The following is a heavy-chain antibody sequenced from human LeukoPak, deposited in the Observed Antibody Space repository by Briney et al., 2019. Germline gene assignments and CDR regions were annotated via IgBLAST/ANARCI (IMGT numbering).Heavy chain of an antibody. CDR1: GGSISSGGYY. CDR2: IYYSGST. J-gene: IGHJ3*02. CDR3: ATGGIRGGTRLLSDAFDI. Sequence: PSQTLSLTCTVSGGSISSGGYYWSWIRQHPGKGLEWIGYIYYSGSTYYNPSLKSRVTISVDTSKNQFSLKLSSATAADTAVYYCATGGIRGGTRLLSDAFDIWGQGTMVTVSS. V-gene: IGHV4-31*03. D-gene: IGHD2-21*02.